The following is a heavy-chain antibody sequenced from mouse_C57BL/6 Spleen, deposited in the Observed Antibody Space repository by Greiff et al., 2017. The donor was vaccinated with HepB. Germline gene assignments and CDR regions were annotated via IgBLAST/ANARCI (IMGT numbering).Heavy chain of an antibody. V-gene: IGHV5-4*03. Sequence: EVMLVESGGGLVKPGGSLKLSCAASGFTFSSYAMSWVRQTPEKRLEWVATISDGGSYTYYPDNVKGRFTISRDNAKNNLYLQMSHLKSEDTAMYYCARGTGTDYFDYWGQGTTLTVSS. D-gene: IGHD4-1*01. CDR1: GFTFSSYA. CDR2: ISDGGSYT. CDR3: ARGTGTDYFDY. J-gene: IGHJ2*01.